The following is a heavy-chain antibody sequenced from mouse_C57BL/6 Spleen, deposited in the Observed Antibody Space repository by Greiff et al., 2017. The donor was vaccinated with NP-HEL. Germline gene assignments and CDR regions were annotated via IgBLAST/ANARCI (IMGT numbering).Heavy chain of an antibody. Sequence: VHVKQSGPELVKPGASVKISCKASGYSFTDYNMNWVKQSNGKSLEWIGVINPNYGTTSYNQKFKGKATLTVDQSSSTAYMQLNSLTSEDSAVYYCARTDTTRGVFAYWGQGTLVTVSA. V-gene: IGHV1-39*01. CDR3: ARTDTTRGVFAY. J-gene: IGHJ3*01. CDR1: GYSFTDYN. CDR2: INPNYGTT. D-gene: IGHD1-1*01.